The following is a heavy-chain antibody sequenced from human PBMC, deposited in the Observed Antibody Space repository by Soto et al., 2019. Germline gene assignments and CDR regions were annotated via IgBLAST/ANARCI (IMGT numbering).Heavy chain of an antibody. J-gene: IGHJ1*01. D-gene: IGHD3-22*01. V-gene: IGHV1-46*01. CDR3: AREAINSSGYSRYFQH. CDR2: INPSGGST. Sequence: ASVKVPCQASGYTFTHYHVYWVRQSPGRGLEWLGMINPSGGSTTYAQNLQGRVTMTRDTSTNTVYMELSSLRSEDTAVYYCAREAINSSGYSRYFQHWGQGTLVTVS. CDR1: GYTFTHYH.